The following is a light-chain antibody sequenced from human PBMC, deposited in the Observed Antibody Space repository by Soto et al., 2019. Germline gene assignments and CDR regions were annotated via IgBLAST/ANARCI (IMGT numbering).Light chain of an antibody. CDR2: GAF. J-gene: IGKJ1*01. CDR1: QGITTY. CDR3: QQLNSYPWT. V-gene: IGKV1-9*01. Sequence: DIPLTQSPSFLSASVGDRVTITCRASQGITTYLTWYQQKPGKAPKLLIYGAFTLQSRGQSRFSGSGSGTEFTLTISSPQAEDCATYYCQQLNSYPWTFGRGTKVEIK.